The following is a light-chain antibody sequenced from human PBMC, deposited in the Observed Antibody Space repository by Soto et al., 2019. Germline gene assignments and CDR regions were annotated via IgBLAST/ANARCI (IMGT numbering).Light chain of an antibody. CDR2: AAS. CDR1: QSISSY. V-gene: IGKV1-39*01. CDR3: QQSYNTPPFT. Sequence: DIQMTQSPSSLSASVGDRVTITCRASQSISSYLNWYQQKPGKAPKLLIYAASSLASGVPSRFSGSGSGTFFTLTIRSLQPEDVATYYCQQSYNTPPFTFGQGTKLEIK. J-gene: IGKJ2*01.